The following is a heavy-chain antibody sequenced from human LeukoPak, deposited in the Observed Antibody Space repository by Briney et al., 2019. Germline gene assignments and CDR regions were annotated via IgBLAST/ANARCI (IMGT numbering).Heavy chain of an antibody. CDR2: ISYDGNNK. V-gene: IGHV3-30*03. D-gene: IGHD6-13*01. CDR1: GFTFSGAW. CDR3: ARTSGYSSSWYTLNFDY. J-gene: IGHJ4*02. Sequence: GGSLRLSCAASGFTFSGAWMSWVRQAPGKGLEWVAVISYDGNNKYYAGSVKGRFTISRDNSKNTLYLQMNSLRAEDTAVYYCARTSGYSSSWYTLNFDYWGQGILVTVSS.